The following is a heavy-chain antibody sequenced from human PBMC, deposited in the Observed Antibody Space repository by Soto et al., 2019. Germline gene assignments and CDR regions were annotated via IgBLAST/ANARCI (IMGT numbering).Heavy chain of an antibody. V-gene: IGHV3-48*03. CDR1: GFSFSDYQ. D-gene: IGHD6-19*01. J-gene: IGHJ5*02. Sequence: DVQLVESGGGLVQPGRSLRLSCAASGFSFSDYQMNWVRQSPGRGLEWVSYISGSSSVLKYADSVKGRFTISRDNANKSLDLQLNGLRVEDTAVYYCARDYSSGWYAGGFDLWGQGTLVTVSS. CDR2: ISGSSSVL. CDR3: ARDYSSGWYAGGFDL.